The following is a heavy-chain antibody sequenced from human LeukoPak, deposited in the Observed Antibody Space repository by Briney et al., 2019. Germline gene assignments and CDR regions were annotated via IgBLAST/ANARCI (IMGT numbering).Heavy chain of an antibody. D-gene: IGHD2-2*01. J-gene: IGHJ3*01. Sequence: PSETLSLTCTVSGGSISSSSYFWGWIRQPPGKGLEWIGTIYYSGSTYYKSRVSVSVDTSKNQFSLKLSSVTAADTAVYFCAGGLVVPTAGDAFDVWGQGTMVTVSS. CDR2: IYYSGST. V-gene: IGHV4-39*01. CDR1: GGSISSSSYF. CDR3: AGGLVVPTAGDAFDV.